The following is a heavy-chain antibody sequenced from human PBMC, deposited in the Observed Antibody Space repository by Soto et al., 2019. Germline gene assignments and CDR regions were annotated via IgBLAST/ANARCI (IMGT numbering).Heavy chain of an antibody. V-gene: IGHV1-69*02. CDR2: IIPILGIA. D-gene: IGHD3-10*01. CDR3: AGRYYGSGSYYTGRGWYYGMDV. J-gene: IGHJ6*02. Sequence: QVQLVQSGAEVKKPGSSVKVSCKASGGTFSSYTISWVRQAPGQGLEWMGRIIPILGIANYAQKFQGRVTITADKSTSTDYMELSSLRSEDTAVYYCAGRYYGSGSYYTGRGWYYGMDVWGQGTTVTVSS. CDR1: GGTFSSYT.